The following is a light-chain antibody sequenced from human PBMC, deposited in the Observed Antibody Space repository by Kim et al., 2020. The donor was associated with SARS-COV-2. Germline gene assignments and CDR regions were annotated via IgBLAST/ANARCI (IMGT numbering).Light chain of an antibody. CDR2: DVT. J-gene: IGLJ1*01. CDR1: SSDVGGYNY. V-gene: IGLV2-14*01. Sequence: QSALTQPASVSGSPGQSITISCTATSSDVGGYNYVSWYQQHPLRAPKLMIYDVTQRPSGVSNRFSASKSGNTASLTISGLQPEDEADYYCRSYTTSGTYVFGTGTKVTVL. CDR3: RSYTTSGTYV.